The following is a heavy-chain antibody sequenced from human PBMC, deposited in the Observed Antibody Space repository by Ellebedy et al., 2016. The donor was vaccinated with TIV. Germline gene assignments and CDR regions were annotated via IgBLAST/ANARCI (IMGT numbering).Heavy chain of an antibody. CDR1: GGTFSSYG. Sequence: ASVKVSXKASGGTFSSYGISWVRQAPGQGLEWMGWISAYNGNTNYAQKLQGRVTMTTDTSTSTAYMELRSLRSEDTAVYYCARVRPGLGLPPDYWGQGTLVTVSS. CDR2: ISAYNGNT. CDR3: ARVRPGLGLPPDY. V-gene: IGHV1-18*01. D-gene: IGHD3-16*01. J-gene: IGHJ4*02.